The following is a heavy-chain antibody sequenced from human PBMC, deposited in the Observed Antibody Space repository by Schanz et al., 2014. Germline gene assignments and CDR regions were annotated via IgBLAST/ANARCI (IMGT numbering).Heavy chain of an antibody. J-gene: IGHJ4*02. CDR3: ARDRVQYSSGWYSDS. Sequence: EVQLVESGGGLIQPGGSLRLSCAVSGFTVNTNYMNWVRQAPGKGLEWVSSISDSSSYIYYADSVKGRFTISRDNAKNSLYLQMSSLRAEDTAVYYCARDRVQYSSGWYSDSWGQGTLVTVSS. D-gene: IGHD6-19*01. V-gene: IGHV3-21*02. CDR1: GFTVNTNY. CDR2: ISDSSSYI.